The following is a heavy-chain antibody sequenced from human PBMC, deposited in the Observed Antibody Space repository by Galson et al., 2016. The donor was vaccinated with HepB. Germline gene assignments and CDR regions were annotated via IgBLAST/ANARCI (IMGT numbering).Heavy chain of an antibody. Sequence: SVKVSCKASGYSFSIYGFSWVRQAPGQGLEWMGWISAYNGNTNYAHKFQDRVTLTTDTSTSTAYMDLRSLRFEETAISYCARDAGGEEISYYYYGMDVWGQGTTVTVSS. V-gene: IGHV1-18*01. CDR2: ISAYNGNT. J-gene: IGHJ6*02. D-gene: IGHD5-24*01. CDR1: GYSFSIYG. CDR3: ARDAGGEEISYYYYGMDV.